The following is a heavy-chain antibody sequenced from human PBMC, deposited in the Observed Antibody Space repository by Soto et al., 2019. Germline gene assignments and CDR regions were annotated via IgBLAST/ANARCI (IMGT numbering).Heavy chain of an antibody. CDR1: GFIFSSYG. J-gene: IGHJ4*02. V-gene: IGHV3-30*18. Sequence: QVQLVESGGGVVQPGRSLRLSCAASGFIFSSYGMHWVRQAPGKGLEWVAVISYEGSHTYYADSVKGRFTITRDNSKNTLYLQMNSLIPEDTAVYYCAKEVHCGGGSCSWSEGFDYWGQGTRFTVSS. CDR2: ISYEGSHT. CDR3: AKEVHCGGGSCSWSEGFDY. D-gene: IGHD2-15*01.